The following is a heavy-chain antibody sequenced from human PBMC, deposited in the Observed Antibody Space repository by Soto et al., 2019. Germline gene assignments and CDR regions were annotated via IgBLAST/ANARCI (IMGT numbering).Heavy chain of an antibody. Sequence: QVQLKESGPGLVNPSETLSLTCAVSGVTISTYYWSWIRQPPGKVLEWIGYNYHSGTTNYNPSLKSLVTISVDTSKNQFSLRLTSVTAADTAIYYCVREAYIGYGHAIDHWGQGTLVTVSS. CDR2: NYHSGTT. CDR3: VREAYIGYGHAIDH. CDR1: GVTISTYY. V-gene: IGHV4-59*01. D-gene: IGHD5-12*01. J-gene: IGHJ4*02.